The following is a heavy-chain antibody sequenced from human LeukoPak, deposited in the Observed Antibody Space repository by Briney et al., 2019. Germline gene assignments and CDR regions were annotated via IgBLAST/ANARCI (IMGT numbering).Heavy chain of an antibody. V-gene: IGHV4-59*13. J-gene: IGHJ4*02. CDR2: IYYSGST. CDR1: GGSISSYY. D-gene: IGHD3-22*01. Sequence: SETLSLTCTVSGGSISSYYWSWIRQPPGKGLEWIGYIYYSGSTNYNSSLKSRLTISVDRSKNQFSLKLSSVTAADTAVYYCARVRDTSGYYYDFDYWGQGTLVTVSS. CDR3: ARVRDTSGYYYDFDY.